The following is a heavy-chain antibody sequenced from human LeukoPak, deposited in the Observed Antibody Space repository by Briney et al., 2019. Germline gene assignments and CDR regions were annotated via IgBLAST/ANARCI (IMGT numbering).Heavy chain of an antibody. CDR2: INPDNGKT. CDR3: ARNEPAVSVVDAFDV. V-gene: IGHV1-2*02. D-gene: IGHD1-1*01. J-gene: IGHJ3*01. Sequence: ASVRVSCKASGYNFNSYYIHWVRQASGQGLTWMGWINPDNGKTKYAPRFQGRVTMTWDTSINTAYVDLSGLRSDDTAVYYCARNEPAVSVVDAFDVWGQGTVVTVSS. CDR1: GYNFNSYY.